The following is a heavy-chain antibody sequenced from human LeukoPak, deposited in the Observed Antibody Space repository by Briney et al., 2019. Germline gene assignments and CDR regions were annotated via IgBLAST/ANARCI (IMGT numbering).Heavy chain of an antibody. CDR3: AKGALATFYTHFES. CDR1: GFFFSSYA. D-gene: IGHD3-16*01. CDR2: VFGSGGNT. J-gene: IGHJ4*02. V-gene: IGHV3-23*01. Sequence: PGASLRLSCAASGFFFSSYALNWVRQAPGRGLEWVSVVFGSGGNTSYADSVTGRFTISRENYNNTLYQQMSSLRAEDATIYYGAKGALATFYTHFESWGQGAL.